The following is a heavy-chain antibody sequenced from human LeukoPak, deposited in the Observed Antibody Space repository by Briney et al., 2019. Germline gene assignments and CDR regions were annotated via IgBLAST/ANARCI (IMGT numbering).Heavy chain of an antibody. D-gene: IGHD3-16*01. CDR3: ARQVPSKQLRFFDY. J-gene: IGHJ4*02. CDR1: GYSFTSYW. CDR2: IYPGDSDT. V-gene: IGHV5-51*01. Sequence: GESLQISCKGSGYSFTSYWIGWVRQLPGKGLEWMGIIYPGDSDTRYSPSFQGQVTISADKSISTAYLQWSSLKASDTAMYYCARQVPSKQLRFFDYWGQGTLVTVSS.